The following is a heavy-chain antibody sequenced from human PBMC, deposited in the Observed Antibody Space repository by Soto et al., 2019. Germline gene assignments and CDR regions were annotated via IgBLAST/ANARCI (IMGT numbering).Heavy chain of an antibody. CDR3: ARDPVIYSGKFDYGLDV. CDR1: GFTFSSYE. J-gene: IGHJ6*02. CDR2: IGTSGKTI. V-gene: IGHV3-48*03. Sequence: EVQLVESGGGLVQAGGSLRLFCAVSGFTFSSYEMNWVRQAPGKGLEWVSYIGTSGKTIYYADSVRGRFTISRDNAKNSLYLQMNSLRAEDTAVYFCARDPVIYSGKFDYGLDVWGRGTTVTVSS. D-gene: IGHD3-16*02.